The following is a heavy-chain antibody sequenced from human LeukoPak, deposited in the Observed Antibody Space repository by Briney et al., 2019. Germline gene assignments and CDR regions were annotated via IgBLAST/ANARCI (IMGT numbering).Heavy chain of an antibody. V-gene: IGHV3-21*06. J-gene: IGHJ4*02. CDR2: ISGSSSSI. CDR3: ARESMTVAATDY. Sequence: GGSLRLSCAASGFTFSTFGMNWVRQAPGKGLEWVSSISGSSSSIYYADSVKGRFTISRDNAKNSLYLQMNSLRAEDTAVYYCARESMTVAATDYWGQGTLVTVSS. CDR1: GFTFSTFG. D-gene: IGHD6-19*01.